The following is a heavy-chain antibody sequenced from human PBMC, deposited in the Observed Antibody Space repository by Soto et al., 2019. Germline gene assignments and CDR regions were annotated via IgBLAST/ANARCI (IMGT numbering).Heavy chain of an antibody. V-gene: IGHV3-21*01. D-gene: IGHD3-16*01. CDR1: GFTFSSYS. Sequence: PGGSLRLSCAASGFTFSSYSMNWVRQAPGKGLKWVSSISGSSSYIYYADSVKGRFTISRDNAKNSLYLQMNSLRAEDTAVYYCARDLHDYVSFRFDPWGQGTLVTVSS. CDR3: ARDLHDYVSFRFDP. J-gene: IGHJ5*02. CDR2: ISGSSSYI.